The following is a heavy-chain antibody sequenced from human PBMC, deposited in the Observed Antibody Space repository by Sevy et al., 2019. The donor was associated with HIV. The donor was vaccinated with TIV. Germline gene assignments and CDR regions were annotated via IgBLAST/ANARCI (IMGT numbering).Heavy chain of an antibody. CDR1: GYTFTSYG. D-gene: IGHD3-22*01. Sequence: ASVKVSCKASGYTFTSYGISWVRQAPGQGLEWMGWISAYNGNTNYAQKLQGRVTMTTDTSTSTAYMELRSLRSDDTAVYYCARDLGSYYYDSSGYRYYFDYWGQGTLVTVSS. V-gene: IGHV1-18*01. CDR3: ARDLGSYYYDSSGYRYYFDY. J-gene: IGHJ4*02. CDR2: ISAYNGNT.